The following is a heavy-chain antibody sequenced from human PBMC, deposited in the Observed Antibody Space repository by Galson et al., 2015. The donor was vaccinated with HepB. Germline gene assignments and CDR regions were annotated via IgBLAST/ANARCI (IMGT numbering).Heavy chain of an antibody. J-gene: IGHJ4*02. V-gene: IGHV3-7*03. Sequence: SLRLSCAVSGFTFSNYWMTWVRQAPGKGLEWVASVKQDGSEKAYGASVKGRFTIFRDNAKTSLFLQMSSLRADDTAVYHCTRDWGSSYDNWGQGTLVTVSS. CDR3: TRDWGSSYDN. D-gene: IGHD6-13*01. CDR2: VKQDGSEK. CDR1: GFTFSNYW.